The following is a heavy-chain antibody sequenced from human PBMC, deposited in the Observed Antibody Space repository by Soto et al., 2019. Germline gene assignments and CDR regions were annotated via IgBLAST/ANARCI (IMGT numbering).Heavy chain of an antibody. CDR2: IYPGDSDT. D-gene: IGHD6-19*01. CDR1: GYSFTSYW. V-gene: IGHV5-51*01. J-gene: IGHJ3*02. Sequence: GESLKISCKGSGYSFTSYWIGWVRQMPGKGLEWMGIIYPGDSDTRYSPSFQGQVTISADKSISTAYLQWSSLKASDTAMYYCARKLGPLQWLVLDAFDIWGQGTMVTVSS. CDR3: ARKLGPLQWLVLDAFDI.